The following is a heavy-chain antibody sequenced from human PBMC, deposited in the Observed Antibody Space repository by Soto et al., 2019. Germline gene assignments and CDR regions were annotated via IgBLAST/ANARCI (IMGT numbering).Heavy chain of an antibody. Sequence: ASVKVSCKASGYTFTDYAIHWVRQAPGQRLELMGWIAPGNGNTKYSQNFQGRVTITRDTSATTAYMELSSLKSEDTAVYYCAKGSRMWTPDYWGQGTLVTVS. J-gene: IGHJ4*02. D-gene: IGHD2-21*01. CDR1: GYTFTDYA. CDR2: IAPGNGNT. V-gene: IGHV1-3*01. CDR3: AKGSRMWTPDY.